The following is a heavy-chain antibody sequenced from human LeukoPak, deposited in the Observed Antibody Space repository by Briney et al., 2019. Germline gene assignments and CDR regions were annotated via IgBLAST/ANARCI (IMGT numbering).Heavy chain of an antibody. CDR1: GGSFSGYY. V-gene: IGHV4-34*01. J-gene: IGHJ5*02. CDR3: ARACGYSGHTWFDP. D-gene: IGHD5-12*01. CDR2: INHSGST. Sequence: SETLSLTCAVYGGSFSGYYWSWIRQPPGKGLEWIGEINHSGSTNYNPSLKSRVTISVDTSKNQFSLKLSSVTAADTAVYYCARACGYSGHTWFDPWGQGTLVTVSS.